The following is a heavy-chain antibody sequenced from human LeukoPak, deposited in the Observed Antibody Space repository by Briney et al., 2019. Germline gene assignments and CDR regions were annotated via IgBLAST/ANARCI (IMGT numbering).Heavy chain of an antibody. D-gene: IGHD2-15*01. V-gene: IGHV4-39*02. Sequence: SETLSLTCSVSGXSISSSSYYWGWIRQPPGKGLEWIGGIYYGGSTYYTPSLKSRLTISVDTSKNHFSLRLSSVTAADTAVYYCASGGGYCSGGSCYSGNWFDPWGQGTLVTVSA. J-gene: IGHJ5*02. CDR1: GXSISSSSYY. CDR2: IYYGGST. CDR3: ASGGGYCSGGSCYSGNWFDP.